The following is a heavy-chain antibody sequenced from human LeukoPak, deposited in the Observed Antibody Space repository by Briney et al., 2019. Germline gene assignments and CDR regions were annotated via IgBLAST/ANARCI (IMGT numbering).Heavy chain of an antibody. D-gene: IGHD2-8*01. V-gene: IGHV3-7*01. CDR1: GFSFSSYW. CDR3: ARLRKGYCTNGVCYYTFFDY. CDR2: IKQDGSEK. J-gene: IGHJ4*02. Sequence: GSLRLSCAACGFSFSSYWMSWVRQAPGKGLEWVANIKQDGSEKYYVDSVKGRFTISRDNAKNSLYLQMNSLRAEDTAVYYCARLRKGYCTNGVCYYTFFDYWGQGTLVTVSS.